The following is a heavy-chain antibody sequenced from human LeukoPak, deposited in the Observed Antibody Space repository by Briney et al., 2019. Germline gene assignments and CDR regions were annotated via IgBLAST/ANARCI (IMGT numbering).Heavy chain of an antibody. J-gene: IGHJ3*02. V-gene: IGHV3-53*01. D-gene: IGHD6-13*01. CDR3: AKHSSSWYGAFDI. CDR2: IYSGGST. CDR1: GFTVSSNY. Sequence: PGGSLRLSCAASGFTVSSNYMSWVRQAPGKGLEWVSVIYSGGSTYYADSVKGRFTISRDNSKNTLYLQMYSLRAEDTAVYYCAKHSSSWYGAFDIWGQGTMVTVSS.